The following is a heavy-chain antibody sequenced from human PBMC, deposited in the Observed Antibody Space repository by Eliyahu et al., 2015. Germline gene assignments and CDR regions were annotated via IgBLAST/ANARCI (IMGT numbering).Heavy chain of an antibody. CDR2: IYYSGST. Sequence: QVQLQESGPGLVKPSQTLSLTCTVSGGSISSGXXYWSWIRQPPGKGLEWIGYIYYSGSTYYNPSLKSRVTISVDTSKNQFSLKLSSVTAADTAVYYCARALHGDYPVREYYFDYWGQGTLVTVSS. J-gene: IGHJ4*02. CDR1: GGSISSGXXY. D-gene: IGHD4-17*01. CDR3: ARALHGDYPVREYYFDY. V-gene: IGHV4-30-4*01.